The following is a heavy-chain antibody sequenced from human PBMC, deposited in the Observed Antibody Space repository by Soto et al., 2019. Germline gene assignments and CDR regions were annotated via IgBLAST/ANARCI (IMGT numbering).Heavy chain of an antibody. Sequence: SETLSLTCTVSGGSISSSSYYWGWIRQPPGKGLEWIGSIYYSGSTYYNPSLKSRVTISVDTSKNQFSLKLSSVTAADTAVYYCATSPPYYDFWSGYYYYFDYWGQGTLVTVSS. J-gene: IGHJ4*02. D-gene: IGHD3-3*01. V-gene: IGHV4-39*01. CDR3: ATSPPYYDFWSGYYYYFDY. CDR1: GGSISSSSYY. CDR2: IYYSGST.